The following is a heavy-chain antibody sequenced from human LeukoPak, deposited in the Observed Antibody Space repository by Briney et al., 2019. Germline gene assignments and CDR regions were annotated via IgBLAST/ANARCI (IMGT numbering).Heavy chain of an antibody. D-gene: IGHD6-19*01. Sequence: SETLSLTCTVSGGSISSYYWSWIRQSPGKGLEWIGYIYYSGSTNFNPSLKSRVTISVDTSKNQFSLKLSSVTAADTAVYYCARASSGWYNWFDPWGQGTLVIVSS. J-gene: IGHJ5*02. CDR1: GGSISSYY. V-gene: IGHV4-59*01. CDR2: IYYSGST. CDR3: ARASSGWYNWFDP.